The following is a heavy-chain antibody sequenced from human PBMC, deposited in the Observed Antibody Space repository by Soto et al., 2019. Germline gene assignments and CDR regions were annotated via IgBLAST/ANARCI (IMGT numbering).Heavy chain of an antibody. CDR3: ARVPEIRGVIHYFDY. CDR2: INHSGST. Sequence: SETLSLTCAVYGGSFSGYYWSWIRQPPGKGLEWIGEINHSGSTNYNPSLKSRVTISVDTSKNQFSLKLSSVTAADTAVYYCARVPEIRGVIHYFDYWGQGTLVTVSS. D-gene: IGHD3-10*01. V-gene: IGHV4-34*01. J-gene: IGHJ4*02. CDR1: GGSFSGYY.